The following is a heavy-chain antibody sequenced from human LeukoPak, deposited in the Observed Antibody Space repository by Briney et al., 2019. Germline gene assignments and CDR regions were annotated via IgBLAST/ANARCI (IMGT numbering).Heavy chain of an antibody. CDR3: TRGRGYRDYDRPLDY. D-gene: IGHD5-12*01. CDR1: GFAFNNYW. J-gene: IGHJ4*02. CDR2: IVADGGNP. Sequence: HPGGSLRLSCAASGFAFNNYWMHWVRQAPRKGLGWVSCIVADGGNPIYADSVKGRFTTSRDNPKNTLYVQMNSLRAEDTAIYYCTRGRGYRDYDRPLDYWGQGTLVTVSS. V-gene: IGHV3-74*01.